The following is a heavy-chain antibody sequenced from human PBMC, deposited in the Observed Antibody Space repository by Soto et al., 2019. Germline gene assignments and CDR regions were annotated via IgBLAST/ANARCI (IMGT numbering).Heavy chain of an antibody. V-gene: IGHV2-5*02. D-gene: IGHD4-17*01. J-gene: IGHJ3*02. CDR2: IYWDDDK. CDR1: GFSLSTSGVG. Sequence: QITLKESGPTLVKPTQTLTLTCTFSGFSLSTSGVGVGWIRQPPGKALEWLALIYWDDDKRYSPSLKSRLTITKDTSKNQVLLTLTNMDPVDTATYYCALPPPRDYGDGPDALYIWGQGTMVTVSS. CDR3: ALPPPRDYGDGPDALYI.